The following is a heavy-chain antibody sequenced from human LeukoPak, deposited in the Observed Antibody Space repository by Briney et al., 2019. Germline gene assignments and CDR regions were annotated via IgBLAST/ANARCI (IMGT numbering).Heavy chain of an antibody. CDR2: IYPGDSDT. J-gene: IGHJ2*01. V-gene: IGHV5-51*01. CDR3: ARHLDYGDYGGNWYFDL. D-gene: IGHD4-17*01. Sequence: GESLKISCKGSGYSFTSYWIGWVRQMPGKGLEWMGIIYPGDSDTRYSPSFQGQVTISADKSISTAYLQWSSLKASDTAMYCCARHLDYGDYGGNWYFDLWGRGTLVTVSS. CDR1: GYSFTSYW.